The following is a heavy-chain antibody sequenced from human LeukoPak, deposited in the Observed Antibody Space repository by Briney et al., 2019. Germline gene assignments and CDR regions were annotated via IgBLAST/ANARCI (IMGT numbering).Heavy chain of an antibody. Sequence: ASVKVSCKASGYTFTGYYMHWVRQAPGQGLEWMGWINPNSGGTNYAQKFQGRVTMTRDTSISTAYMELSRLRSDDTAVYYCARDLPRGYDFFDYWGQGTLATVSS. CDR1: GYTFTGYY. J-gene: IGHJ4*02. CDR2: INPNSGGT. D-gene: IGHD5-12*01. V-gene: IGHV1-2*02. CDR3: ARDLPRGYDFFDY.